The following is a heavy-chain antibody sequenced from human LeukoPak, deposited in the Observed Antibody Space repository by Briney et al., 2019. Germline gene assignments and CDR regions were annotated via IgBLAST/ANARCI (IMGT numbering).Heavy chain of an antibody. V-gene: IGHV3-23*01. J-gene: IGHJ4*02. CDR3: ARGKITMVRGVIVAFDY. CDR1: GFTFSSYA. CDR2: ISGSGGST. D-gene: IGHD3-10*01. Sequence: PGGSLRLSCAASGFTFSSYAMSWVRQAPGKGLEWVSAISGSGGSTYYADSVKGRFTISRDNAKNSLYLQMNSLRAEDTAVYYCARGKITMVRGVIVAFDYWGQGTLVTVSS.